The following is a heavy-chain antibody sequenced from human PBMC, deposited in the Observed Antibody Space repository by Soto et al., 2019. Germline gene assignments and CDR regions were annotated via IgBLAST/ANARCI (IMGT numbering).Heavy chain of an antibody. Sequence: VQLVQSGAEVKKPGSSVKLSCKASGGPFSSYHISWVRQAPGQGLEWVGRIIPILGRANNAQHFQGRVTITADTSTNTAYMELSGLTSEDTAVYYCAKVGGTTSSHWFDPWGHGTLVTVSS. CDR2: IIPILGRA. CDR1: GGPFSSYH. CDR3: AKVGGTTSSHWFDP. J-gene: IGHJ5*02. D-gene: IGHD2-2*01. V-gene: IGHV1-69*08.